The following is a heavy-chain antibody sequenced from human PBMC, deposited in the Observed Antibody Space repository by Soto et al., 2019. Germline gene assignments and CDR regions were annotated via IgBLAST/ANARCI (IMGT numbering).Heavy chain of an antibody. D-gene: IGHD1-1*01. Sequence: ASVKVSCKVSGYTFTSYDIYWVRQATGQGLEWMGWMNPNTGNSAYAQKFQGRVTVTSDTSINTVHMELNSLRSEDTAVYYCARRAETNGWNGFGADKYYFDFWGKGTLRTASS. CDR1: GYTFTSYD. CDR3: ARRAETNGWNGFGADKYYFDF. J-gene: IGHJ4*02. V-gene: IGHV1-8*01. CDR2: MNPNTGNS.